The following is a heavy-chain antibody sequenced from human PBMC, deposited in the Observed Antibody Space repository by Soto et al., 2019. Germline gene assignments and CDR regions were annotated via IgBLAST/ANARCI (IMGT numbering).Heavy chain of an antibody. V-gene: IGHV4-30-4*01. CDR2: IYYSGST. D-gene: IGHD6-13*01. CDR1: GGSISSGDYY. CDR3: AREVAAAGTMSASDI. J-gene: IGHJ3*02. Sequence: SETLSLTCTVSGGSISSGDYYWSWIRQPPGKGLEWIGYIYYSGSTYYNPSLKSRVTISVDTSKNQFSLKLSSVTAADTAVYYCAREVAAAGTMSASDIWGQGTMVTVSS.